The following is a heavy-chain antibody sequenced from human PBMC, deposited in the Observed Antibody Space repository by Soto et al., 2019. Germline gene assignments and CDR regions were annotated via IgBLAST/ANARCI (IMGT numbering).Heavy chain of an antibody. CDR2: IHPSGST. CDR1: GGSSSDYY. V-gene: IGHV4-34*01. Sequence: WETLSLTCAVSGGSSSDYYWPWIRQSPGKGLEWIGEIHPSGSTNYNPSLRSRVTISVDTSKNQVSLKLTSLTAADTAVYYCARGRDEYKLGNVWGHGTTVTVSS. J-gene: IGHJ6*02. D-gene: IGHD1-1*01. CDR3: ARGRDEYKLGNV.